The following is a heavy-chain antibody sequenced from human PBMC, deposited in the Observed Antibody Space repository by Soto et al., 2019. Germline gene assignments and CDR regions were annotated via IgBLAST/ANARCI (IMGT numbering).Heavy chain of an antibody. J-gene: IGHJ6*03. CDR1: GFSFCSYA. CDR2: ISGSGGST. V-gene: IGHV3-23*01. D-gene: IGHD2-15*01. CDR3: AKYHPVAALYYYYYYMDV. Sequence: GGSLRLSRGASGFSFCSYAMSWVRQAPGKGLEWVSAISGSGGSTYYADSVKGRFTISRDNSKNTLYLQMNSLRAEDTAVYYCAKYHPVAALYYYYYYMDVWGKGTTVTVSS.